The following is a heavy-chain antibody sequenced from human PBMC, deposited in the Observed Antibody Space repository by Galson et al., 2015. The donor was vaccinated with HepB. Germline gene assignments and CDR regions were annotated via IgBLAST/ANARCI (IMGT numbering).Heavy chain of an antibody. Sequence: SLRLSCAASGFTFSSYWMHWVRQAPGKGLVWVSRINSDGSSTSYADSVKGRFTISRDNAKNTLYLQMNSLRAEDTAVYYCARVGWELLRAFDIWGQGTMVTVSS. V-gene: IGHV3-74*01. CDR2: INSDGSST. D-gene: IGHD1-26*01. CDR3: ARVGWELLRAFDI. CDR1: GFTFSSYW. J-gene: IGHJ3*02.